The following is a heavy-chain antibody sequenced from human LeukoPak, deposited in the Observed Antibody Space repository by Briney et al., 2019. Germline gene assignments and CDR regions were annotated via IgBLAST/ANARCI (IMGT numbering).Heavy chain of an antibody. CDR2: IYYSGST. V-gene: IGHV4-39*07. J-gene: IGHJ4*02. D-gene: IGHD3-10*01. CDR3: ARRLRGVIGPPGY. Sequence: PSETLSLTCTVSGGSISSSSYYWDWIRQPPGKGLEWIGSIYYSGSTYYNPSLKSRVTISVDTSKNQFSLKLSSVTAADTAVYYCARRLRGVIGPPGYWGQGTLVTVSS. CDR1: GGSISSSSYY.